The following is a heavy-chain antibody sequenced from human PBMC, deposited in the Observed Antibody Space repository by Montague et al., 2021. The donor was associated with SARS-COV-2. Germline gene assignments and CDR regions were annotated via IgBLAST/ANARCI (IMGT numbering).Heavy chain of an antibody. CDR3: ARGGGRSADYWYYGMDV. D-gene: IGHD2-15*01. V-gene: IGHV4-59*01. Sequence: SETLSLTCNVSGGSISTYYWSWVRQPPGKGLERIGYISYSGSTNYNHSLKNRVTMSVDTSKKKFSLKLSLVTVADTAVYYCARGGGRSADYWYYGMDVWGQGTTVTVSS. CDR1: GGSISTYY. J-gene: IGHJ6*02. CDR2: ISYSGST.